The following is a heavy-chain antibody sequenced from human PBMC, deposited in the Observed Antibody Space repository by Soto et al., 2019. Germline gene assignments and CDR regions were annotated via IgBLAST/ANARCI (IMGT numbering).Heavy chain of an antibody. CDR3: AKPPDSSYYYYYMDV. J-gene: IGHJ6*03. V-gene: IGHV3-23*01. D-gene: IGHD2-15*01. CDR2: ISGSGGST. CDR1: GFTFSDYA. Sequence: EVQLLESGGGLVQPGGSLRLSCAASGFTFSDYAMTWVRQGPGKGLEWVSGISGSGGSTSYADSVRGRFTISRSNSTNTLFLQMNSLRAEDTAVYYCAKPPDSSYYYYYMDVWGKGTTVTVSS.